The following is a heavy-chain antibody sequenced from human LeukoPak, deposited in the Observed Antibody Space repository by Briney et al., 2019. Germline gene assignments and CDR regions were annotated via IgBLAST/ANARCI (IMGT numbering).Heavy chain of an antibody. V-gene: IGHV4-30-4*07. CDR1: GGSISSGGYS. CDR3: ARDGTTVSPAV. D-gene: IGHD4-17*01. CDR2: IYYSGST. J-gene: IGHJ6*04. Sequence: SQTLSLTCAVSGGSISSGGYSWSWIRQPPGKGLEWIGYIYYSGSTYYNPSLKSRVTISIDTSKNQLSLKLSSVTAADTAVYYCARDGTTVSPAVWGKGTTVTVSS.